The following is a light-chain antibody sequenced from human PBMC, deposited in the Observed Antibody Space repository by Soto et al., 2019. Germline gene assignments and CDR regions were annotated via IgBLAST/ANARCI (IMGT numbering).Light chain of an antibody. Sequence: QSALTQPASVSGSPGQSITISCTGTSSDVGGYNFVAWYQQHPGKAPKLMIYEVSNRPSGVSNRFSGSKSGNTASLTISGLQAEDEADYYCSSYTSSFTVVFGGGTNVTVL. V-gene: IGLV2-14*01. CDR2: EVS. J-gene: IGLJ2*01. CDR1: SSDVGGYNF. CDR3: SSYTSSFTVV.